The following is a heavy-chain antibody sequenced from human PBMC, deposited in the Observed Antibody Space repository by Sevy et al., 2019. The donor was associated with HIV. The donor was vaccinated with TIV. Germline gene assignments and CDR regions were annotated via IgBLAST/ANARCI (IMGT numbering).Heavy chain of an antibody. Sequence: GGALRLSCAASGFTFTSYAMNWVRQAPGKGLDWVSSISGSGRSTYYADSVEGRFTISRDNSKNTLSLQMNSLRADDTAVYYWAKGYCSGGSCPRDYYYYGMDVWGQGTTVTVSS. J-gene: IGHJ6*02. D-gene: IGHD2-15*01. CDR2: ISGSGRST. CDR3: AKGYCSGGSCPRDYYYYGMDV. V-gene: IGHV3-23*01. CDR1: GFTFTSYA.